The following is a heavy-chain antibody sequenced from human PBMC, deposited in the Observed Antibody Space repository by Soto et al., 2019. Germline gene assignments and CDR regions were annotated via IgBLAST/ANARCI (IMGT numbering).Heavy chain of an antibody. J-gene: IGHJ4*02. CDR1: GFTLSNAW. D-gene: IGHD3-22*01. CDR2: IKSKTDGGTT. V-gene: IGHV3-15*01. CDR3: TTDRDDSSGYYYIVDY. Sequence: PGGSLRLSCAASGFTLSNAWMSWVRQAPGKGLEWVGRIKSKTDGGTTDYAAPVKGRFTISRDDSKNTLYLQMNSLKTEDTAVYYCTTDRDDSSGYYYIVDYWGQGTLVTVSS.